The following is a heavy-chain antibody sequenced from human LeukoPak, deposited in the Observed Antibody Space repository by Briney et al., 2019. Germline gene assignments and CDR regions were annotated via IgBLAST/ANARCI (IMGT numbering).Heavy chain of an antibody. V-gene: IGHV3-30*18. CDR3: AKDREIRYDILTGSPPDY. D-gene: IGHD3-9*01. J-gene: IGHJ4*02. CDR2: ISYDGSNK. CDR1: GFTFSSYG. Sequence: GRSLRLSRAASGFTFSSYGMHWVRQAPGKGLEWVAVISYDGSNKYYADSVKGRFTISRDNSKNTLYLQMNSLRAEDTAVYYCAKDREIRYDILTGSPPDYWGQGTLVTVSS.